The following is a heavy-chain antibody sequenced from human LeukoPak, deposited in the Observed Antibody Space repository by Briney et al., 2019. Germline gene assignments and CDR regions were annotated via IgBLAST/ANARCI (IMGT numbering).Heavy chain of an antibody. V-gene: IGHV3-30-3*01. CDR2: ISYDGSNK. CDR1: GFTFSSYA. CDR3: AKARSGYNYYYYGMDV. J-gene: IGHJ6*02. Sequence: PGGSLRLSCAASGFTFSSYAMHWVRQAPGKGLEWVAVISYDGSNKYYADSVKGRFTISRDNSKNTLYLQMNSLRAEDTAVYYCAKARSGYNYYYYGMDVWGQGTTVTVSS. D-gene: IGHD3-3*01.